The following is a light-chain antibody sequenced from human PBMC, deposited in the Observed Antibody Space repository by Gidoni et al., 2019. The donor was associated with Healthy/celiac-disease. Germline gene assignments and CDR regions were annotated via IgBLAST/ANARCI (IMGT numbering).Light chain of an antibody. CDR1: SSDVGSYNL. V-gene: IGLV2-23*01. CDR2: EDS. CDR3: CSYAGSSTFYV. Sequence: QSALTQPASVSGAPGQSITISCTGTSSDVGSYNLVSWYQQHPGKAPKLMIYEDSKRPSGVSNRFSFSESGNTASLTISGLQAEAVADYYCCSYAGSSTFYVFGAGTKVTVL. J-gene: IGLJ1*01.